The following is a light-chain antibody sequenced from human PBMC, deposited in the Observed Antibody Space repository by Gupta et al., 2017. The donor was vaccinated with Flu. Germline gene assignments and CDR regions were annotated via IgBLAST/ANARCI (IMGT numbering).Light chain of an antibody. V-gene: IGKV1-39*01. CDR3: QQSASFPLT. CDR1: KSIRVL. J-gene: IGKJ1*01. CDR2: AAS. Sequence: PSSLSASVGDSVTITCRASKSIRVLLNWYQHRAGKAPQLLIYAASTLQSGVPSRFSGSGSGTDFTLTISPLEAEDSATYCCQQSASFPLTFGQGTRVEIK.